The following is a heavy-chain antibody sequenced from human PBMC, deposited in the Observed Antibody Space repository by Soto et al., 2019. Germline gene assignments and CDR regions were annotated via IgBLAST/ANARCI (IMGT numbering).Heavy chain of an antibody. J-gene: IGHJ1*01. CDR3: AKDFEDIVVIGLCYFQH. D-gene: IGHD2-15*01. V-gene: IGHV3-23*01. CDR1: GFTFSSYA. Sequence: GGSLRLSCAASGFTFSSYAMSWVRQAPGKGLEWVSAISGSGGSTYYADSVKGRFTISRDNSKNTLYLQMNSLRAEDTAVYYCAKDFEDIVVIGLCYFQHWGQGTLVTVSS. CDR2: ISGSGGST.